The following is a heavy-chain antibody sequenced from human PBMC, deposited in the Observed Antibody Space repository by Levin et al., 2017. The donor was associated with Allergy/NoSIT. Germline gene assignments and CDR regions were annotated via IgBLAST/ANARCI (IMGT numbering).Heavy chain of an antibody. V-gene: IGHV3-23*01. CDR1: GFTFSNYA. CDR3: GKDLSAVPAANYYYAMDV. Sequence: TGGSLRLSCAASGFTFSNYAMNWVRQAPGKGLEWVSGTSDTGGSTYYADSVKGRFTISRDNSKNTLYLQVNSLRVEDTALYYCGKDLSAVPAANYYYAMDVWGQGTTVTVSS. J-gene: IGHJ6*02. D-gene: IGHD2-2*01. CDR2: TSDTGGST.